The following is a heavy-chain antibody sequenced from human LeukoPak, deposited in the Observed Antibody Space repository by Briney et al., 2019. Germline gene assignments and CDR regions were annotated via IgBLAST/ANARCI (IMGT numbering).Heavy chain of an antibody. Sequence: SVKVSCKASGGTFISYAISWVRQAHGQGLEWMGRIIPIFGTANYAQKFQGRVTITTDESTSTAYMELSSLRSEDTAVYYCASVVGANDYWGQGTLVTVSS. V-gene: IGHV1-69*05. CDR3: ASVVGANDY. J-gene: IGHJ4*02. CDR2: IIPIFGTA. CDR1: GGTFISYA. D-gene: IGHD1-26*01.